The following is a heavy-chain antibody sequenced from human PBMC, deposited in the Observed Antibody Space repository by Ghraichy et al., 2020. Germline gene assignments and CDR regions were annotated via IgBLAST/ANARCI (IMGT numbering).Heavy chain of an antibody. CDR1: GYTFTGYY. J-gene: IGHJ5*02. CDR2: INPNSGGT. D-gene: IGHD6-6*01. V-gene: IGHV1-2*02. CDR3: ARDRGIAARPGDGGDNWFDP. Sequence: ASVKVSCKASGYTFTGYYMHWVRQAPGQGLEWMGWINPNSGGTNYIQKFQGRVTMTRDTSISTAYMELSSLRSDDTAVYYCARDRGIAARPGDGGDNWFDPWGQGTLVTVSS.